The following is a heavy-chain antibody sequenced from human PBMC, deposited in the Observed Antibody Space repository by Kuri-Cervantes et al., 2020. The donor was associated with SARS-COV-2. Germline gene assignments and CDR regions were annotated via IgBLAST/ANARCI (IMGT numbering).Heavy chain of an antibody. CDR1: GGTFSSYA. Sequence: SVKVSCKASGGTFSSYAISWVRQAPGQGLEWMGGIIPIFGTANYAQKFQGRVTITADESTSTAYMELSSLRSEDTAVYYCAGLGYCSGGSCYYYYYGMNVWGQGTTVTVSS. D-gene: IGHD2-15*01. CDR2: IIPIFGTA. V-gene: IGHV1-69*13. J-gene: IGHJ6*02. CDR3: AGLGYCSGGSCYYYYYGMNV.